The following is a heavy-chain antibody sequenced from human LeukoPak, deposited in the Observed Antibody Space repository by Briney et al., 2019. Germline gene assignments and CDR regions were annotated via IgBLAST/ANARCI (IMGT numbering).Heavy chain of an antibody. Sequence: ASVTVSCKASGYTFTTYPMHWVRQAPGQRLEWMGWINTGNGNTKYSQNFQGRVTITRDTSASIAYMELSSLASEDTAVYYCARDVGYGDPWGQGTLVTVSS. CDR3: ARDVGYGDP. D-gene: IGHD4-17*01. CDR1: GYTFTTYP. J-gene: IGHJ5*02. V-gene: IGHV1-3*04. CDR2: INTGNGNT.